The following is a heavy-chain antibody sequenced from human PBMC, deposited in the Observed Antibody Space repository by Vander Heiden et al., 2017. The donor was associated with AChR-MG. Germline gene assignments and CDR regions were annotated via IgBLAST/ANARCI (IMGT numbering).Heavy chain of an antibody. V-gene: IGHV3-30*18. Sequence: QVQLVESGGGVVQPGRSLRLSCAASGFTFSSYGMHWVRQAPGKGLEWVAVISYDGSNKYYADSVKGRFTISRDNSKNTLYLQMNSLRAEDTAVYYCAKDALASEYQLLFPWFDPWGQGTLVTVSS. CDR3: AKDALASEYQLLFPWFDP. CDR1: GFTFSSYG. CDR2: ISYDGSNK. D-gene: IGHD2-2*01. J-gene: IGHJ5*02.